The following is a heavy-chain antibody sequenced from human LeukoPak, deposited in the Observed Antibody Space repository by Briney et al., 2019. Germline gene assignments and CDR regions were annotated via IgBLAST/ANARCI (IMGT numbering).Heavy chain of an antibody. J-gene: IGHJ3*02. D-gene: IGHD1-26*01. CDR1: GGSISSSNW. CDR3: ARTSGSSTGVAFDI. V-gene: IGHV4-4*02. Sequence: ETLSLTCAVSGGSISSSNWWSWVRQPPGKGLEWIGEVYHSGSTNYNPSLKSRVTISVDKSKNQFSLKLSSVTAADTAVYYCARTSGSSTGVAFDIWGQGTMVTVSS. CDR2: VYHSGST.